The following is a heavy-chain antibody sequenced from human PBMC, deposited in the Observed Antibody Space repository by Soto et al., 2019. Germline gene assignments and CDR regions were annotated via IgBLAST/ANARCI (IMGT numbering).Heavy chain of an antibody. Sequence: EVQLVESGGGLVQPGGSLKLSCAASGFSFSGSATHWVRQASGKGLEWVGRIRSKTNNYATSYAASVKGRFTISRDDSKNTAYLLMNSLKTEDTAVYYCTGRAVLSTVTPDYWGQGTLVTVSS. J-gene: IGHJ4*02. CDR3: TGRAVLSTVTPDY. CDR1: GFSFSGSA. D-gene: IGHD4-4*01. V-gene: IGHV3-73*01. CDR2: IRSKTNNYAT.